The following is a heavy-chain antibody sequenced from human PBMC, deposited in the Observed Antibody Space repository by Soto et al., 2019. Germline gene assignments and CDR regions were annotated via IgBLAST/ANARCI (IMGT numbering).Heavy chain of an antibody. V-gene: IGHV3-30*18. J-gene: IGHJ4*02. D-gene: IGHD1-26*01. CDR3: AKDGTHLWSKQYYFDS. CDR1: GFTFSDYT. CDR2: ILYDESDQ. Sequence: ESGGGVVQPGRSLRLSCSASGFTFSDYTMHWVRQAPGRGLEWVAIILYDESDQYYSDPVKGRFTISRDNSKNTLYLQMHSLTTEDTAVYYCAKDGTHLWSKQYYFDSWGQGALVTVSS.